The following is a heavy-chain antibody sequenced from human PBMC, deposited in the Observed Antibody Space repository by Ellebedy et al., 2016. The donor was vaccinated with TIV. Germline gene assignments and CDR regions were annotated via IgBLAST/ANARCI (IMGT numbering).Heavy chain of an antibody. D-gene: IGHD2-15*01. V-gene: IGHV3-21*01. J-gene: IGHJ6*02. Sequence: GESLKISXAASGFTFSSYSMNWVRQAPGKGLEWVSSISSSSSYIYNADSVKGRFTISRDNAKNSLYLQMNSLRAEDTAVYYCARDNVVAATNYGMDVWGQGTTVTVSS. CDR2: ISSSSSYI. CDR1: GFTFSSYS. CDR3: ARDNVVAATNYGMDV.